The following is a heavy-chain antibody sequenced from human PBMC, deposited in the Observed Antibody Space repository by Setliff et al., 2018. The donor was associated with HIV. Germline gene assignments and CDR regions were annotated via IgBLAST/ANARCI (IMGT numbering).Heavy chain of an antibody. Sequence: SETLSLTCSVSGGSIRGTSFYWGWIRQPPGKGLEWIANIYYSGNTYYNPSLKSRVSISIDASKNQFSLKLNSVTAADTALYYCARHLRGYSGGWYDEALAFNYWGQGTLVTVSS. CDR2: IYYSGNT. J-gene: IGHJ4*02. D-gene: IGHD6-19*01. V-gene: IGHV4-39*01. CDR3: ARHLRGYSGGWYDEALAFNY. CDR1: GGSIRGTSFY.